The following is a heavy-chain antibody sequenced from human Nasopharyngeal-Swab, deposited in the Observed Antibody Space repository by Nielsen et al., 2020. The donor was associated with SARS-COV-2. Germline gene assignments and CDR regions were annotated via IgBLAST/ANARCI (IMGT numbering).Heavy chain of an antibody. V-gene: IGHV3-48*02. D-gene: IGHD2-2*01. CDR3: ARDRWSGGIVVVPAAKDV. J-gene: IGHJ6*04. CDR2: ISTSGNTV. Sequence: VRQMPGKGLEWLPYISTSGNTVYYADSVKGRFTISRDNAENSLYLQMNSLRDEDTAVYYCARDRWSGGIVVVPAAKDVWGKGTTVTVSS.